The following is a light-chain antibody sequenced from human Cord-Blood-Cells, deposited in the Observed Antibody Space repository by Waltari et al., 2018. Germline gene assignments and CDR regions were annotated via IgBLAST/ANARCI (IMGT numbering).Light chain of an antibody. CDR3: AAWDDSLSGWV. CDR1: SSNIGSNY. CDR2: RNK. V-gene: IGLV1-47*01. Sequence: QSVLTQPPSASGTPGQRVTISCSGSSSNIGSNYAYWYQQLPGTAPKLLIYRNKPRPSGVPDRFSGSKSGTSASLAISGLRSEDEADYYCAAWDDSLSGWVFGGGTKLTVL. J-gene: IGLJ3*02.